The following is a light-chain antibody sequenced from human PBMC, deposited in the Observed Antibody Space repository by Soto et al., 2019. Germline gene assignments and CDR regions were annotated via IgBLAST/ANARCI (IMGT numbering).Light chain of an antibody. V-gene: IGLV2-14*01. Sequence: QSVLAQPASVSGSPGQSITISCTGTNSDVGGYNYVSWYQQHPGKAPELMIYEVSHRPSGVSNRFSGSKSDNTASLTISGLQAEDEADYYCSSYKSISTLYVLRTGTK. CDR3: SSYKSISTLYV. CDR2: EVS. CDR1: NSDVGGYNY. J-gene: IGLJ1*01.